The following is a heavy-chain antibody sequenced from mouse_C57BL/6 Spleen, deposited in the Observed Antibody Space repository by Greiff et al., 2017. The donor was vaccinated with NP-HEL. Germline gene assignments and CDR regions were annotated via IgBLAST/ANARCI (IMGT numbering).Heavy chain of an antibody. CDR1: GFTFSDYG. CDR3: ARAGYDGYVYYYAMDY. Sequence: EVHLVESGGGLVKPGGSLKLSCAASGFTFSDYGMHWVRQAPEKGLEWVAYISSGSSTNYYADTVKGRFTISRDNAKNTLFRQVTSLRSEDTAMYYCARAGYDGYVYYYAMDYWGQGTSVTVSS. V-gene: IGHV5-17*01. J-gene: IGHJ4*01. CDR2: ISSGSSTN. D-gene: IGHD2-3*01.